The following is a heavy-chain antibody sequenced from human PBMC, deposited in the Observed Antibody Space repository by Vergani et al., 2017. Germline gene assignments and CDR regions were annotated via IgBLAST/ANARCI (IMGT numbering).Heavy chain of an antibody. Sequence: EVQLVQSGAEVKKPGESLKISCKGSGYSFTSYWIGWVRQMPGKGLEWMGIIYPGDSDTRYSPSFQGQVTISADKSISTAYLQWSSLKASDTAMYYCARXGDYYGSGSYPPDYWGQGTLVTVSS. CDR3: ARXGDYYGSGSYPPDY. CDR1: GYSFTSYW. V-gene: IGHV5-51*01. CDR2: IYPGDSDT. D-gene: IGHD3-10*01. J-gene: IGHJ4*02.